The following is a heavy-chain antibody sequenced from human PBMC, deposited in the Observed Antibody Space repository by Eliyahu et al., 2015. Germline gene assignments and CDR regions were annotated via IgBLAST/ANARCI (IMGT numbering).Heavy chain of an antibody. CDR1: XGSFSGYX. D-gene: IGHD3-22*01. CDR2: INXSGST. Sequence: QVQLQQWGAGLLKPSETLSLTXAVXXGSFSGYXWSWXRQPPGKGLEWIGEINXSGSTNYNPSLKSRVTISVDTSKNQFSLKLSSVTAADTAVYYCARLGYRMYYYDSSGYYSNDYWGQGTLVTVSS. J-gene: IGHJ4*02. V-gene: IGHV4-34*01. CDR3: ARLGYRMYYYDSSGYYSNDY.